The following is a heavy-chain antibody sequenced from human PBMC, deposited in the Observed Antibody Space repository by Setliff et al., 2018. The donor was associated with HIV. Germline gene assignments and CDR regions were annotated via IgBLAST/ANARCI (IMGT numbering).Heavy chain of an antibody. CDR2: INGGNAIT. CDR1: GYSFSNYA. J-gene: IGHJ4*02. D-gene: IGHD1-26*01. CDR3: ARAGYLLHYFDS. V-gene: IGHV1-3*01. Sequence: AASVKVSCKASGYSFSNYAIHWVRQAPGQGLEWMGWINGGNAITKFSQKFQGRVTFTRDTSASTAYMELSSPRSEDTAVYYCARAGYLLHYFDSWGQGTLVTVS.